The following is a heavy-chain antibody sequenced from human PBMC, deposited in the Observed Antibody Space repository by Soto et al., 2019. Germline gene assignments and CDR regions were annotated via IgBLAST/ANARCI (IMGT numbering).Heavy chain of an antibody. Sequence: GGSLRLSCAASGFTFNIYAVTWVRQAPGKGLEWVSAISRYGDFTYYADSVEGRFTISRDNSKNTLYLQMNSLRAEDTAVYYCAKDRYLDHDSRGYLFDNWGQGTLVTVSS. V-gene: IGHV3-23*01. CDR1: GFTFNIYA. D-gene: IGHD3-22*01. CDR3: AKDRYLDHDSRGYLFDN. J-gene: IGHJ4*02. CDR2: ISRYGDFT.